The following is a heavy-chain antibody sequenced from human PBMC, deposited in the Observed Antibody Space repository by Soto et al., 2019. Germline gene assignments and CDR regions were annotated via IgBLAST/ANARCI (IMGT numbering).Heavy chain of an antibody. Sequence: PSETLSLTCTVSGGSVSSGSYYWSWIRQPPGKGLEWIGYIYYSGSTNYNPSLKSRVTISVDTSKNQFSLKLSSVTAADTAVYYCARTVLWFGESTMGFDYWGQGTLVTVSS. D-gene: IGHD3-10*01. CDR1: GGSVSSGSYY. J-gene: IGHJ4*02. CDR2: IYYSGST. V-gene: IGHV4-61*01. CDR3: ARTVLWFGESTMGFDY.